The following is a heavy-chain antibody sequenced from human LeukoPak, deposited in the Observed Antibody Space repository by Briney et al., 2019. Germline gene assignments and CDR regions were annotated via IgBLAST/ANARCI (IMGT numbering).Heavy chain of an antibody. CDR3: ARDPAYCGGDCYSGFDY. V-gene: IGHV3-33*01. CDR2: IWYDGSNK. J-gene: IGHJ4*02. CDR1: GFTFSSYG. Sequence: GGSLRLSCAASGFTFSSYGMHWVRQAPGKGLEWVAVIWYDGSNKYYADSVKGRFTISRDSSKNTLYLQMNSLRAEDTAVYYCARDPAYCGGDCYSGFDYWGQGTLVTVSS. D-gene: IGHD2-21*02.